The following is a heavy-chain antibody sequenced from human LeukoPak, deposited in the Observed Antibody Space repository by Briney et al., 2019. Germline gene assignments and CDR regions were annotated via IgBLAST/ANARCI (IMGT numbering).Heavy chain of an antibody. CDR2: ISYDGSNK. D-gene: IGHD3-22*01. J-gene: IGHJ3*02. CDR3: AKDYYDSDNDAFDI. Sequence: PGGSLRLSCAASGFTFSSYGMHWVRQAPGKGLEWVAVISYDGSNKYYADSVKGRFTISRDNSKNTLYLQMNSLRAEDTAVYYCAKDYYDSDNDAFDIWGQGTMVTVSS. V-gene: IGHV3-30*18. CDR1: GFTFSSYG.